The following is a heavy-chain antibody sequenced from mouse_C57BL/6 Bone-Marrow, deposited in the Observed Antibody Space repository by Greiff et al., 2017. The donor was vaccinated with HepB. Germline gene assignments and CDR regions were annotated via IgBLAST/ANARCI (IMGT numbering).Heavy chain of an antibody. CDR2: IYPRSGNT. CDR1: GYTFTSYG. J-gene: IGHJ2*01. V-gene: IGHV1-81*01. CDR3: AREGAGTSYFDY. D-gene: IGHD4-1*01. Sequence: QVQLQQSGAELARPGASVKLSCKASGYTFTSYGISWVKQRTGQGLEWIGEIYPRSGNTYYNEKFKGKATLTADKSSSTVYMELRSLTSEDSAIYFCAREGAGTSYFDYWGQGTTLTVSS.